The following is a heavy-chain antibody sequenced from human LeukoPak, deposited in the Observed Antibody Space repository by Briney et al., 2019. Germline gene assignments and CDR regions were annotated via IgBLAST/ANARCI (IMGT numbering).Heavy chain of an antibody. V-gene: IGHV4-39*07. CDR3: AREVRPAGRLLRFLEWSQLTTNWFDP. CDR1: GGSISSSSYY. CDR2: IHYSGST. Sequence: ASETLSLTCTVSGGSISSSSYYWGWIRQPPGKGLEWIGSIHYSGSTNYNPSLKSRVTISVDTSKNQFSLKLSSVTAADTAVYYCAREVRPAGRLLRFLEWSQLTTNWFDPWGQGTLVTVSS. D-gene: IGHD3-3*01. J-gene: IGHJ5*02.